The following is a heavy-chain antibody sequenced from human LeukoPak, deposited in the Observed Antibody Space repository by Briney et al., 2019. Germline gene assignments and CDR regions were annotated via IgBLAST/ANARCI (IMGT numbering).Heavy chain of an antibody. V-gene: IGHV4-4*07. J-gene: IGHJ6*02. CDR1: GGSISSYY. CDR3: ARSANDSSGYYSYYYGMDV. D-gene: IGHD3-22*01. Sequence: SETLSLTCTVSGGSISSYYWSWIRQPAGKGLERIGRIYTSGSTNYNPSLKSRVTMSVDTSKNQFSLKLSSVTAADTAVYYCARSANDSSGYYSYYYGMDVWGQGTTVTVSS. CDR2: IYTSGST.